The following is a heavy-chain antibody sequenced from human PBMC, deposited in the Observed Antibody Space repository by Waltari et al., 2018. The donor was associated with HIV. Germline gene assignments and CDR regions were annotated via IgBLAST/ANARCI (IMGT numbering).Heavy chain of an antibody. J-gene: IGHJ4*02. V-gene: IGHV3-9*01. Sequence: WVSGISWNSGSIGYADSVKGRFTISRDNTKNSLFLQMNRLRAEDTAFYYCAKDRDTSGYYNGGFDYWGQGTLVTVSS. CDR3: AKDRDTSGYYNGGFDY. D-gene: IGHD3-22*01. CDR2: ISWNSGSI.